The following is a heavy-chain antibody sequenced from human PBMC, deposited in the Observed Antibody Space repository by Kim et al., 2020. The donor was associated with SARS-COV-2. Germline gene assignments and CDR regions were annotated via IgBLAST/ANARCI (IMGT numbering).Heavy chain of an antibody. CDR1: GFTFSSYG. CDR2: ISYDGSNK. D-gene: IGHD3-9*01. Sequence: GGSLRLSCAASGFTFSSYGMHWVRQAPGKGLEWVAVISYDGSNKYYADSVKGRFTISRDNSKNTLYLQMNSLRAEDTAVYYCARDHYDILTGYYINWFDP. CDR3: ARDHYDILTGYYINWFDP. V-gene: IGHV3-33*05. J-gene: IGHJ5*02.